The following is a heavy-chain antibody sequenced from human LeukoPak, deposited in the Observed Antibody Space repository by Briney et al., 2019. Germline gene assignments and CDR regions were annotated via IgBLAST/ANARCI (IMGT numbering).Heavy chain of an antibody. J-gene: IGHJ5*02. CDR2: IYYSGST. CDR3: ARDENGYNLWDWFDP. V-gene: IGHV4-39*07. CDR1: GGSISSSSYY. D-gene: IGHD5-24*01. Sequence: SSETLSLTCTVSGGSISSSSYYWGWIRQPLGKGLEWIGSIYYSGSTYYNPSLKSRVNISVDTSKNQFSLKLSSVSAADTAVYYCARDENGYNLWDWFDPWGEGTLVTVSS.